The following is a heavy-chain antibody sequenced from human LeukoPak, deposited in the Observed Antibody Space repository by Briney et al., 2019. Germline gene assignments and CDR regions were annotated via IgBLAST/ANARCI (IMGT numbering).Heavy chain of an antibody. J-gene: IGHJ4*02. Sequence: GGSLRLSCAASGFIFSNYWMSWVRQAPGKGLERVANIKQDGSEKYYVDSVKGRFTISRDNAKNSVYMQMNSLRAEDTAVYYCARGVDYYDSSGYFDYWGQGTLVTVSS. CDR2: IKQDGSEK. V-gene: IGHV3-7*01. CDR1: GFIFSNYW. CDR3: ARGVDYYDSSGYFDY. D-gene: IGHD3-22*01.